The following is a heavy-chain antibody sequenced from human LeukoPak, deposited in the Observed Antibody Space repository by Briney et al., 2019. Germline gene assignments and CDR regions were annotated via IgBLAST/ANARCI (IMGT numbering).Heavy chain of an antibody. Sequence: PSETLSLTCAVSGGSISSSNWWSWVRQPPGKGLEWIGEIYHIGSTNYNPSLKSRVTISVDKSKNQFSLKLSSVTAADTAVYYCARALGYDILTGYPIGAFDIWGQGTMVTVSS. CDR2: IYHIGST. V-gene: IGHV4-4*02. CDR3: ARALGYDILTGYPIGAFDI. CDR1: GGSISSSNW. D-gene: IGHD3-9*01. J-gene: IGHJ3*02.